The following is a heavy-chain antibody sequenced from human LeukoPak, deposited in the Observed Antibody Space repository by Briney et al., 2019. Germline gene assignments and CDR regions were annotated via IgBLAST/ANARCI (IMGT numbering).Heavy chain of an antibody. CDR1: GFTFSSYG. CDR3: AKNYESGRGVPYGMDV. D-gene: IGHD3-10*01. V-gene: IGHV3-30*18. CDR2: MSYDGSEK. J-gene: IGHJ6*02. Sequence: GRSLRLSCVASGFTFSSYGMHWVRQAPGKGLEWVTVMSYDGSEKYYAESVKGRFTISRDNSKNTLYLQMSSLRGEDTAVYYCAKNYESGRGVPYGMDVWGQGTTVTVSS.